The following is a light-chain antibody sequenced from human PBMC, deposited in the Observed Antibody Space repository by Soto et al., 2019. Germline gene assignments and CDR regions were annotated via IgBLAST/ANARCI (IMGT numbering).Light chain of an antibody. CDR2: GAS. CDR3: QQYNNWPWT. Sequence: VFTQSPATLSLSPGESATLSCRASQTVSSYLLWYHQKPGPAPRLLIYGASTRATSFPARFSGSGSGTDLTITISSLQSEDFEVYYCQQYNNWPWTFGQGTKVDIK. J-gene: IGKJ1*01. CDR1: QTVSSY. V-gene: IGKV3-15*01.